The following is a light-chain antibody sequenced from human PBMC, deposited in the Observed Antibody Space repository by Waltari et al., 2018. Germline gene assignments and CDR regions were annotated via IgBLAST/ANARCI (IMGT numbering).Light chain of an antibody. CDR2: AAS. CDR3: QQSYDTPRT. J-gene: IGKJ1*01. Sequence: DFQMTQSPSSLSASVGDRVTITCRTSQYSSTYLNWYQQKPGKAPKLLIYAASTVQSGVPSRLSGSGSGTDFTFTISSLQLEDFATYYCQQSYDTPRTFGQGTKVEVK. CDR1: QYSSTY. V-gene: IGKV1-39*01.